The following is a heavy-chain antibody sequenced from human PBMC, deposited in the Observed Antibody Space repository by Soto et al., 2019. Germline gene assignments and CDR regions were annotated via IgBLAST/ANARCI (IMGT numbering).Heavy chain of an antibody. V-gene: IGHV4-39*02. D-gene: IGHD2-8*02. CDR1: GGAIRKIDSY. Sequence: SGTLSLTCTVLGGAIRKIDSYCVRIRPPPGRALEWLASVYDSASTYHHPSLKSRVTIAADTSRNLFSLMLTSVIAADTAVYFCVPRTVADNRTSDFWGQGILVT. CDR3: VPRTVADNRTSDF. CDR2: VYDSAST. J-gene: IGHJ4*02.